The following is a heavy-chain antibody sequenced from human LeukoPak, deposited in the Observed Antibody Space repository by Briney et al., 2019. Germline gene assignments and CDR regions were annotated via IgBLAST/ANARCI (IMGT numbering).Heavy chain of an antibody. CDR1: GFTFSNYW. D-gene: IGHD2-2*01. CDR3: ARDRGYCSSTSCYLYWFDP. V-gene: IGHV3-74*01. J-gene: IGHJ5*02. Sequence: GGSLRLSCAASGFTFSNYWMHWVRHAPGKGLVWVSRINSDGSSTTYADSVKGRFTISRDNGKNTLYLQMNSLRAEYTAVYYCARDRGYCSSTSCYLYWFDPWGQGTLVTVSS. CDR2: INSDGSST.